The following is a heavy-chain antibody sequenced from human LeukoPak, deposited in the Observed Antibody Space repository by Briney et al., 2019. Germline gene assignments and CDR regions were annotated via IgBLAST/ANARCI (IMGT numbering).Heavy chain of an antibody. CDR3: AKGLVGSWNYDWFDP. J-gene: IGHJ5*02. CDR1: GFTFSSYA. V-gene: IGHV3-23*01. D-gene: IGHD1-7*01. CDR2: ISGSGGST. Sequence: GGSLRLSCAASGFTFSSYAMSWVRQAPGKGLEWVSAISGSGGSTYYADSVKGRFTISRDNSKNTLYLQMNSLRAEDTAVYYCAKGLVGSWNYDWFDPWGQGTLVTVSS.